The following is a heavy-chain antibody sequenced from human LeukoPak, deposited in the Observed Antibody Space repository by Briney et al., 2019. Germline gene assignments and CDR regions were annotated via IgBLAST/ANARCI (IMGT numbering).Heavy chain of an antibody. Sequence: GRSLRLSCAASGFTFSSYGMHWVRQAPGKGLEWGAVISYDGSNKYYADSVKGRFTISRDNSKSTLYLQMNSLRAEDTAVYYCAKTPYIAAAGRVDYWGQGTLVTVSS. CDR1: GFTFSSYG. J-gene: IGHJ4*02. D-gene: IGHD6-13*01. V-gene: IGHV3-30*18. CDR2: ISYDGSNK. CDR3: AKTPYIAAAGRVDY.